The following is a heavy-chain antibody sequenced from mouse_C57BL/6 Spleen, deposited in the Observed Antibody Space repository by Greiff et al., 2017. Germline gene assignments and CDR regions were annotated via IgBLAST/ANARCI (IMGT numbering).Heavy chain of an antibody. CDR2: IRNKANNHAT. Sequence: EVQLVESGGGLVQPGGSMKLSCAASGFTFSDAWMDWVRQSPEKGLEWVAEIRNKANNHATYYAESVKGRFTISRDDSKSSVYLQMTSLRAEDTGIYYCTRTAQATYYFDYWGQGTTLTVAS. D-gene: IGHD3-2*02. CDR1: GFTFSDAW. V-gene: IGHV6-6*01. CDR3: TRTAQATYYFDY. J-gene: IGHJ2*01.